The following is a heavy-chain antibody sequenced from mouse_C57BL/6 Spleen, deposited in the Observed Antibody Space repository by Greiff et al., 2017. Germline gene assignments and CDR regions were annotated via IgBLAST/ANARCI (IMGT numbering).Heavy chain of an antibody. D-gene: IGHD1-1*01. Sequence: VQLQQPGAELVRPGSSVKLSCKASGYTFTSYWMHWVKQRPIQGLEWIGNIDPSDSETHYNQKFKDKATLTVDKSSSTAYMQLSSPTSEDSAVYYCARGYYGSSYYAMDDWGQGSSVTVAS. CDR1: GYTFTSYW. CDR3: ARGYYGSSYYAMDD. V-gene: IGHV1-52*01. CDR2: IDPSDSET. J-gene: IGHJ4*01.